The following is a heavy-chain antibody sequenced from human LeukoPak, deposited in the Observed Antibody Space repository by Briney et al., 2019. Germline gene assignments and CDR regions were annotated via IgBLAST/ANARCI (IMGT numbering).Heavy chain of an antibody. D-gene: IGHD5-18*01. CDR1: GITFRSYG. CDR3: ATDRVTQYFDY. J-gene: IGHJ4*02. CDR2: IWYDGSNK. V-gene: IGHV3-30*02. Sequence: GGSLRLSCAASGITFRSYGMHWVRQAPGKGLEWVAFIWYDGSNKYYADSVKGRFTISRDNSRNTLFLQMNSLRAEDTAVYYCATDRVTQYFDYWGQGTLVSVSS.